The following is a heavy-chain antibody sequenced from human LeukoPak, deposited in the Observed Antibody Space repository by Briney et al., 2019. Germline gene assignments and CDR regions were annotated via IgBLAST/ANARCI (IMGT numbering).Heavy chain of an antibody. D-gene: IGHD4-23*01. V-gene: IGHV1-8*01. J-gene: IGHJ3*02. CDR2: KNPNSGNT. Sequence: ASVKVSCKASGYTFTSYDINWVRQATGQGLEWMEWKNPNSGNTGYAQRFQGRVTMTRNTSISTAYMELSSLRSEDTAVYYCASHSVTTLVTPGDDAFDIWGQGTMVTVSS. CDR3: ASHSVTTLVTPGDDAFDI. CDR1: GYTFTSYD.